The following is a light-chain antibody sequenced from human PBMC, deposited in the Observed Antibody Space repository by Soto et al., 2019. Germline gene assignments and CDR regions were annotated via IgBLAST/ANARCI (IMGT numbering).Light chain of an antibody. Sequence: EIVLTQSPGTLSLSPGERATLSCRASQSVSSSYLAWYQQKPGQAPRLLIYGASSRATGIPDRFSGSGSGTDFTLTISRLEPGDFAVYYFQQFDTSPPSTFGQVTRRES. V-gene: IGKV3-20*01. CDR3: QQFDTSPPST. J-gene: IGKJ5*01. CDR1: QSVSSSY. CDR2: GAS.